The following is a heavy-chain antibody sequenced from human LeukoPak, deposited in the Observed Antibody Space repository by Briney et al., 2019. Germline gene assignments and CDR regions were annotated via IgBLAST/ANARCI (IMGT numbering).Heavy chain of an antibody. CDR3: ARGIVGATAFDY. D-gene: IGHD1-26*01. Sequence: SETLSLTCTVSGGSISSYFWSWIRQPPGKGLEWIGYISYSGSTNYNPSLKSRVTISVDTSKNQFSLKLSSVTAADTAVYYCARGIVGATAFDYWGQGTLVTVSS. CDR1: GGSISSYF. V-gene: IGHV4-59*01. J-gene: IGHJ4*02. CDR2: ISYSGST.